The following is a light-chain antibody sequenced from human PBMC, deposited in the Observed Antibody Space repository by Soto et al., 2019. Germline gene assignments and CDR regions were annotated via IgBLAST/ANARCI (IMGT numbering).Light chain of an antibody. J-gene: IGKJ4*01. Sequence: EIVLTQSPATLSFSPGERATLSCRASQSVDKYLVWYQQKPCQAPRLLIYDASSRATGIPARFSGSGSGTDFSLTITSLEPEDFAVYYCQQRTNWPLTFGGGTKLEIK. V-gene: IGKV3-11*01. CDR1: QSVDKY. CDR3: QQRTNWPLT. CDR2: DAS.